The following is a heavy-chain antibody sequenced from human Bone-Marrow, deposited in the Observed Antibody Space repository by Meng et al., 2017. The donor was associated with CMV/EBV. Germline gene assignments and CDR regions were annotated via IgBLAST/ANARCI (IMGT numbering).Heavy chain of an antibody. D-gene: IGHD6-13*01. CDR2: INHSGST. CDR3: ARDPGRIAAAGTIY. J-gene: IGHJ4*02. V-gene: IGHV4-34*01. Sequence: ESLKISCAVYGGSFSGYYWSWIRQPPGKGLEWIGEINHSGSTNYNPSLKSRVTISVDTSKNQFSLKLSSVTAADTAVYYCARDPGRIAAAGTIYWGQGTLVTVSS. CDR1: GGSFSGYY.